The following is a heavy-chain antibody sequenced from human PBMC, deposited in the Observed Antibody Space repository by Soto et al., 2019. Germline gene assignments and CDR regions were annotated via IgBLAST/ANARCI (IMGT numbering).Heavy chain of an antibody. V-gene: IGHV1-18*01. D-gene: IGHD4-4*01. CDR2: ISTYNGST. Sequence: QVQLVQSGAEVKKPGASVKVSCKASGYTFTSYGISWVRQAPGQGLEWMGWISTYNGSTNYALTLQGRVTMTTDKSTTTAYMELRSLRSDDTAVYHCARDGFDYTDYYYFYGMDVWGQGTTVTVSS. CDR1: GYTFTSYG. J-gene: IGHJ6*02. CDR3: ARDGFDYTDYYYFYGMDV.